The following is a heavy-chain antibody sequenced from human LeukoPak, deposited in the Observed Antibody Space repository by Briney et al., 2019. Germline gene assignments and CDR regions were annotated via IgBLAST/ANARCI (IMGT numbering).Heavy chain of an antibody. J-gene: IGHJ4*02. Sequence: SETLSLTCTVSGYSISSGYYWGWIRQPPGKGLEWIGSIYHSGSTYYNPSLKSRVTISVDTSKNQFSLKLSSVTAADTAVYYCARGHCSSTSCYWADYWGQGTLVTVSS. CDR1: GYSISSGYY. CDR3: ARGHCSSTSCYWADY. D-gene: IGHD2-2*01. V-gene: IGHV4-38-2*02. CDR2: IYHSGST.